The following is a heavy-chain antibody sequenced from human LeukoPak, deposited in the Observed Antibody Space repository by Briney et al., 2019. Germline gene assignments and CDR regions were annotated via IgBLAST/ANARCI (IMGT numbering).Heavy chain of an antibody. CDR2: INPNSGGT. Sequence: ASVEVSCKASGYTFTGYYMHWVRQAPGQGLEWMGWINPNSGGTNYAQKFQGRVTMTRDTSISTAYMELSRLRSDDTAVYYCARGAMVRGVIIWGDYFDYWGQGTLVTVSS. J-gene: IGHJ4*02. CDR3: ARGAMVRGVIIWGDYFDY. D-gene: IGHD3-10*01. CDR1: GYTFTGYY. V-gene: IGHV1-2*02.